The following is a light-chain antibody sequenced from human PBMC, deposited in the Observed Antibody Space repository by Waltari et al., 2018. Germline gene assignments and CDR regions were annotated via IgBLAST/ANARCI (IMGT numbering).Light chain of an antibody. CDR3: QHYHSSPYS. J-gene: IGKJ2*03. V-gene: IGKV1D-16*01. CDR1: QDVCSW. CDR2: KAS. Sequence: DIHMTQSPPSLSASVGDRDTITCRPSQDVCSWLVWYQQKPGKALKFLIYKASSIQSGVPSRVSGCGSGTDFTLTISSPQPEDFATYYCQHYHSSPYSFGQGTKVEI.